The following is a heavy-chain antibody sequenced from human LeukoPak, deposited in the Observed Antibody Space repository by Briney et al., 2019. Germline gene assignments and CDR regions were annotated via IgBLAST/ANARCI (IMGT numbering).Heavy chain of an antibody. D-gene: IGHD6-13*01. CDR3: ARDPGRFFPSSTIDY. V-gene: IGHV1-18*01. CDR2: ISAYNGNT. J-gene: IGHJ4*02. CDR1: GYTFTSYG. Sequence: ASVKVSCKASGYTFTSYGISWVRQAPGQGLEWMGWISAYNGNTNYAQKFQGRVTITRDTSASTAYMELSSLRSEDTAVYYCARDPGRFFPSSTIDYWGQGTLVTVSS.